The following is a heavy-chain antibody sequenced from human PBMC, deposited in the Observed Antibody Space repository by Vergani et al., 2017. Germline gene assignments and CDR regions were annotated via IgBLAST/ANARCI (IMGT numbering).Heavy chain of an antibody. J-gene: IGHJ5*02. CDR2: IYPGDSDT. V-gene: IGHV5-51*01. Sequence: EVQLVQSGAEVKKPGESLKISCKGSGYSFTNYWIGWVRQMPGKGLEWMGIIYPGDSDTRYSPSFQGQVTISADKSISTAYLQWSSLKASDTAMYYCARQEYGSGRYLSLGWFDPWGQGTLVTVSS. D-gene: IGHD3-10*01. CDR3: ARQEYGSGRYLSLGWFDP. CDR1: GYSFTNYW.